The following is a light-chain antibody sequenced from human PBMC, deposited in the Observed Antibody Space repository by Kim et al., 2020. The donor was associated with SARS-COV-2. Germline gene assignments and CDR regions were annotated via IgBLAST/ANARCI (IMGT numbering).Light chain of an antibody. V-gene: IGKV1-33*01. CDR3: QQYDNLPPCT. CDR1: QDISNY. J-gene: IGKJ2*02. Sequence: DIQMTQSPSSLSASVGDRVTITCQASQDISNYLNWYQQKPGKAPKLLIYDASNLETGVPSRFSGSGSGTDLTFTISSLQPEDIATYYCQQYDNLPPCTFGQGTKLEI. CDR2: DAS.